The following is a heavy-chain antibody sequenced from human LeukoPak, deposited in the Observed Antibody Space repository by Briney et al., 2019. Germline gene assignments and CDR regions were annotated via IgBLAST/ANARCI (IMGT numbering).Heavy chain of an antibody. CDR1: GFTFSSYW. CDR3: ARGILSYYYDSSGYYYVRGYFDY. J-gene: IGHJ4*02. Sequence: GGSLRLSCAASGFTFSSYWMHWVRQAPGKGLMWVSRINYDGSSTSYADSVKGRFTLSRDNAKNSLYLQMNSLRAEDTAVYYCARGILSYYYDSSGYYYVRGYFDYWGQGTLVTVSS. V-gene: IGHV3-74*01. CDR2: INYDGSST. D-gene: IGHD3-22*01.